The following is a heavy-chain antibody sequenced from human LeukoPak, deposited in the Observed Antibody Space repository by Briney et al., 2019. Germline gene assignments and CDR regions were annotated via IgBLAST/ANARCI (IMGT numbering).Heavy chain of an antibody. J-gene: IGHJ4*02. CDR3: ARDPDSSAFDY. D-gene: IGHD2-15*01. V-gene: IGHV3-7*01. Sequence: PAGSMRLSCTAAGFNFGTYWMSWVRQSPETGLEFVANIKYDDTIKNYVDSVKGRFTISRDNPSNSVYLQMDSLRPEDTALYYCARDPDSSAFDYWGQGAQVTVSS. CDR2: IKYDDTIK. CDR1: GFNFGTYW.